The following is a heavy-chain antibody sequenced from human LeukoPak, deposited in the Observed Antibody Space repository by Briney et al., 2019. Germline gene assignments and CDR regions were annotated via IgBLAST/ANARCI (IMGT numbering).Heavy chain of an antibody. Sequence: SETLSLTCSVSGYSISSGYYWGWIRPPPGKGLEWIGSIYHSGSTYYNPSLKSRVTISVDTSKNQFSLKLSSVTAADTAVYYCARDMGGHGSGPFDYWGQGTLVTVSS. CDR3: ARDMGGHGSGPFDY. J-gene: IGHJ4*02. CDR2: IYHSGST. D-gene: IGHD3-10*01. V-gene: IGHV4-38-2*02. CDR1: GYSISSGYY.